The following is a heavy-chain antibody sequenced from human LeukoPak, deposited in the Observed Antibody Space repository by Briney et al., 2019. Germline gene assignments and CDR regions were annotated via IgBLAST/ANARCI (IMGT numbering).Heavy chain of an antibody. CDR1: GYTFTSYY. CDR2: INPSGGST. J-gene: IGHJ4*02. CDR3: AREVVAATYLDY. V-gene: IGHV1-46*01. D-gene: IGHD2-15*01. Sequence: ASVKVSCKASGYTFTSYYMHWVRQAPGQGLGWMGIINPSGGSTSYAQKFQGRVTMTRDTSTSTVYMELSSLRSEDTAVYYCAREVVAATYLDYWGQGTLVTVSS.